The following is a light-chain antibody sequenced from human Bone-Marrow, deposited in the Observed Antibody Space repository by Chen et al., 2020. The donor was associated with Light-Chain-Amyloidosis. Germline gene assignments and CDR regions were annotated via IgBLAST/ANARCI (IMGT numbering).Light chain of an antibody. Sequence: QFALTQTASVSVSLGQSITISCPGTSSDVGGDNHVSWYQQHPDKAPKLMIYEVTHRPSWVPDRFSGSKSDNTASLTISGLQTEDEADYFCSSYTITNTLVFGSGTRVTVL. V-gene: IGLV2-14*01. J-gene: IGLJ1*01. CDR2: EVT. CDR1: SSDVGGDNH. CDR3: SSYTITNTLV.